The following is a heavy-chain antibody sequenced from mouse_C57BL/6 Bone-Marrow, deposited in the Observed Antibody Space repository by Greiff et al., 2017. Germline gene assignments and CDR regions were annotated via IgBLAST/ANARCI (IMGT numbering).Heavy chain of an antibody. CDR2: INPNNGGT. D-gene: IGHD1-1*01. CDR1: GYTFTDYS. Sequence: VQLQQSGPELVKPGASVKISCKASGYTFTDYSMNWVKQSHGKSLEWIGDINPNNGGTSYNQKFKCKATLTVDKSSSTAYMELRSLTSEDSAVYYCARLSYYVSRAYWGQGTLVTVSA. J-gene: IGHJ3*01. CDR3: ARLSYYVSRAY. V-gene: IGHV1-26*01.